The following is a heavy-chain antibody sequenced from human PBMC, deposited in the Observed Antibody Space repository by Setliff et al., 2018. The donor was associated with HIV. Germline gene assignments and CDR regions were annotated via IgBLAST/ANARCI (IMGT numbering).Heavy chain of an antibody. CDR1: GYTFTNYA. Sequence: ASVKVSCKASGYTFTNYAMHWVRQAPGQRLEWMGRITAGNGDTKYSQKFQDRVTLTSDMSANTVYMDLTTLRSEDTAVYYCASPMFYDGKVVWGQGTPVTVSS. J-gene: IGHJ4*02. CDR2: ITAGNGDT. CDR3: ASPMFYDGKVV. D-gene: IGHD3-22*01. V-gene: IGHV1-3*01.